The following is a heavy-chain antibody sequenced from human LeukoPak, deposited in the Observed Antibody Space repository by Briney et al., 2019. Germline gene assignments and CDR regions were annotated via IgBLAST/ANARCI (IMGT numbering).Heavy chain of an antibody. J-gene: IGHJ4*02. CDR1: RFTFSTYW. V-gene: IGHV3-30*18. CDR2: ISYDGSNK. CDR3: AKDRNSSSLDY. D-gene: IGHD6-13*01. Sequence: GGSLRLSCAASRFTFSTYWMHWVRQAPGKGLEWVAVISYDGSNKYYADSVKGRFTISRDNSKNTLYLQMNSLRAEDTAVYYCAKDRNSSSLDYWGQGTLVTVSS.